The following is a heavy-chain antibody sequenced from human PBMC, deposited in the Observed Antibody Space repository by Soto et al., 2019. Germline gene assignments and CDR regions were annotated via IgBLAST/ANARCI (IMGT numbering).Heavy chain of an antibody. CDR3: ARDRDATIFGVVIPYYYYYGMDV. D-gene: IGHD3-3*01. CDR1: GFTFSSYS. Sequence: GVLRLSCAASGFTFSSYSMNWVRQAPGKGLEWVSSISSSSSYIYYADSVKGRFTISRDNAKNSLYLQMSSLRAEDTAVYYCARDRDATIFGVVIPYYYYYGMDVWGQGTTVTVSS. V-gene: IGHV3-21*01. J-gene: IGHJ6*02. CDR2: ISSSSSYI.